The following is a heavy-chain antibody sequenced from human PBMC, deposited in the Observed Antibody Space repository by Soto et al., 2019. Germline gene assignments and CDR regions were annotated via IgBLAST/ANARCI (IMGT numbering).Heavy chain of an antibody. Sequence: QVQLVQSGAEVKKPGASVKVSCKASGYTFTSYSISWVRQAPGQGLEWMGWISAYNGNTNYAQKLQGRVTMTTDTSTRTAYMELRSLGSDDTAVYYCARDLVGATGAEWFDPWGQGTLVTVSS. V-gene: IGHV1-18*01. D-gene: IGHD1-26*01. CDR2: ISAYNGNT. CDR3: ARDLVGATGAEWFDP. J-gene: IGHJ5*02. CDR1: GYTFTSYS.